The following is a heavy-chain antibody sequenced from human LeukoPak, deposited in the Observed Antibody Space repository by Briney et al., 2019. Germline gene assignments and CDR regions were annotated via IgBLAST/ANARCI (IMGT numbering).Heavy chain of an antibody. Sequence: GGSLRLSCAASGFTFSSYEMNWVRQAPGKGLEWVSSISSSSSYIYYADSVKGRFTISRDNAKNSLYLQMNGLRAEDTAVYYCASPGPSSWYAFEVWGQGTMVTVSS. CDR3: ASPGPSSWYAFEV. CDR1: GFTFSSYE. V-gene: IGHV3-21*01. D-gene: IGHD6-13*01. CDR2: ISSSSSYI. J-gene: IGHJ3*01.